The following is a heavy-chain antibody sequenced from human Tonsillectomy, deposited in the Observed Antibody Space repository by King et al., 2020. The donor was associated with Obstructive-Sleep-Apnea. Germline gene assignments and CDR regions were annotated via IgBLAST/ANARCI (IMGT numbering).Heavy chain of an antibody. J-gene: IGHJ4*02. CDR3: AFGGSYYYFDN. Sequence: QLQESGPGLVKPSETLSLTCTVSGGSISSSRYYLVLIRQPPGKGLEGVGTNYYCGSTYFNPSLKSRLTMSVDTPTNQFSLKVTSVTAADTAVYYCAFGGSYYYFDNWGQGTLVTVSS. V-gene: IGHV4-39*07. CDR2: NYYCGST. D-gene: IGHD1-26*01. CDR1: GGSISSSRYY.